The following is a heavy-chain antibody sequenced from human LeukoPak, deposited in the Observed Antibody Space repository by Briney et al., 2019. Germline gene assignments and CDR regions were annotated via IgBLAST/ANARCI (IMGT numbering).Heavy chain of an antibody. J-gene: IGHJ4*02. CDR2: ISSSGSTI. CDR3: ARVGFTGDYFDY. V-gene: IGHV3-48*03. Sequence: GGSLRLSCAASGLTFSSYEMNWVRQAPGKGLEWVSYISSSGSTIYYADSVKGRFTISRDNAKNSLYLQMNSLRAEDTAVYYCARVGFTGDYFDYWGQGTLVTVSS. D-gene: IGHD2-2*03. CDR1: GLTFSSYE.